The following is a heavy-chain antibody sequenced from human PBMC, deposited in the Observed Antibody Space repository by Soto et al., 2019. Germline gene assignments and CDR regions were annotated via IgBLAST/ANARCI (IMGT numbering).Heavy chain of an antibody. J-gene: IGHJ4*02. CDR1: GFTFSKYW. CDR2: INQDGGEK. CDR3: ARWIQKRLSEDDC. V-gene: IGHV3-7*03. Sequence: PGGSLRLSCAGSGFTFSKYWIKWVRQAPGKGLEWVASINQDGGEKHHVDSVKGRFTISRDNAKNSVYLQMDSLRPEDTAVYYCARWIQKRLSEDDCWGQGTQVTVSS. D-gene: IGHD5-18*01.